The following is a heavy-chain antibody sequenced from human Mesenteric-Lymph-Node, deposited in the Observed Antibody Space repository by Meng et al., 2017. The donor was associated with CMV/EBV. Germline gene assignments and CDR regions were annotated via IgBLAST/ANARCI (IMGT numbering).Heavy chain of an antibody. CDR2: IRGSGGSS. V-gene: IGHV3-23*01. CDR3: AKGSGFLEWTALDY. D-gene: IGHD3-3*01. J-gene: IGHJ4*02. CDR1: GFTFNNYA. Sequence: GESLKISCTASGFTFNNYAMNWVRQAPRKGLEWVSGIRGSGGSSYYADSVKGRFTISRDNSKNTLYLQMNSLRADDTAVYYCAKGSGFLEWTALDYWGQGTLVTVSS.